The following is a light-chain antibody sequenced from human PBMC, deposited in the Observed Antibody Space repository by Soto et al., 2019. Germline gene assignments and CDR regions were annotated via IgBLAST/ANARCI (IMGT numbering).Light chain of an antibody. CDR1: QTIRNS. CDR3: QQRSNWYT. V-gene: IGKV3-11*01. CDR2: DAS. Sequence: EIVLTQSPATLSLSPGERATLSCRASQTIRNSLAWYQHKPGQAPRLLIYDASNRATGIPARFSGSGSGTDFTLTISSLEPEDFGVYYCQQRSNWYTFGQGTKVDIK. J-gene: IGKJ2*01.